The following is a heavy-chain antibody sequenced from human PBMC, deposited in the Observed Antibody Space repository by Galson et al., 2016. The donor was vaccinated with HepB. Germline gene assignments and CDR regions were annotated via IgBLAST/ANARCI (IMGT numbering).Heavy chain of an antibody. D-gene: IGHD3-22*01. V-gene: IGHV1-69*13. CDR2: IIPIFGTV. Sequence: SVKVSCKVSGVTFNDYAISFVRQALGQGLEWMGGIIPIFGTVNYAQNFQGRLTITADESTSTAYMELSSLRSEDTALYFCVGSCYYDSSGQAFDVWGQGKRVTVSS. CDR1: GVTFNDYA. CDR3: VGSCYYDSSGQAFDV. J-gene: IGHJ3*01.